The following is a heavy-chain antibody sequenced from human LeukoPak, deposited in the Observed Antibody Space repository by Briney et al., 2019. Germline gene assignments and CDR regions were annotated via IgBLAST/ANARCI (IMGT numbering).Heavy chain of an antibody. CDR3: AKEGRSTSPGY. J-gene: IGHJ4*02. D-gene: IGHD2-15*01. CDR2: IRSSGGA. CDR1: GVSISTYY. Sequence: SETLSLTCSVSGVSISTYYWSWIRQPAGKGLGWIGRIRSSGGANYNPSLKSRVTMSVDTSTNQFSLKLDSVTAADTAVYWCAKEGRSTSPGYWGQGILVTVSS. V-gene: IGHV4-4*07.